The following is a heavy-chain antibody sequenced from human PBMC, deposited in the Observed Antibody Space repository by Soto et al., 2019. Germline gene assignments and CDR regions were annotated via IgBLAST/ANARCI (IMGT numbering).Heavy chain of an antibody. J-gene: IGHJ6*02. CDR2: ISSSSSYI. V-gene: IGHV3-21*01. CDR3: ARVSEFPAAGWDYYYYGMAV. D-gene: IGHD6-19*01. CDR1: GFTFSSYS. Sequence: PGGSLRLSCAASGFTFSSYSMNWVRQAPGKGLEWVSSISSSSSYIYYADSVKGRFTISRDNAKNSLYLQMNSLRAEDTAVYYCARVSEFPAAGWDYYYYGMAVWGQGPTVTVSS.